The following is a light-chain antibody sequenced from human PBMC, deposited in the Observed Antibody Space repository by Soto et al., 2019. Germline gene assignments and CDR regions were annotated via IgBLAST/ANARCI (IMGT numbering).Light chain of an antibody. CDR2: AAS. CDR1: QSISSY. J-gene: IGKJ3*01. V-gene: IGKV1-39*01. Sequence: DIQMTQSPSSLSASVGDRVTITCRASQSISSYLNWYQQKPGKAPKLLIYAASILQSGVPSRFSGSGSGTDFALTISSLQPEDFATYYCQQSNSTPRTFGPGTKVDIK. CDR3: QQSNSTPRT.